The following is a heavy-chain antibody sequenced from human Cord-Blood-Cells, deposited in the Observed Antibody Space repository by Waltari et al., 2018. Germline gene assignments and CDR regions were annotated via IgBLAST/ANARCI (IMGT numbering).Heavy chain of an antibody. D-gene: IGHD2-2*01. J-gene: IGHJ6*03. CDR2: IWYDGSNK. Sequence: QVQLVESGGGVVQPGRSLRLSCAASGFTFSSYGMHWVRQAPGKGLEWVAVIWYDGSNKYYADSVKGRFSIAREKSNNTLYLQMNSLRAEDTAVYYCARLRHCSSTSCYLDYYYYMDVWGKGTTVTVSS. CDR1: GFTFSSYG. V-gene: IGHV3-33*01. CDR3: ARLRHCSSTSCYLDYYYYMDV.